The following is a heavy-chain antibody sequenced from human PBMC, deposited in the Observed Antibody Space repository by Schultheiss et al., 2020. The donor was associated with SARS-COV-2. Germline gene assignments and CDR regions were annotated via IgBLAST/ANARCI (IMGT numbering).Heavy chain of an antibody. CDR2: IYSGGST. J-gene: IGHJ4*02. V-gene: IGHV3-NL1*01. CDR3: VKDRGLDFWSGRFDY. CDR1: GFTFSTFG. D-gene: IGHD3-3*01. Sequence: GGSLRLSCAASGFTFSTFGMHWVRQAPGKGLEWVSVIYSGGSTYYADSVKGRFTISRDNSKNTLYLQMSSLRAEDTAVYYCVKDRGLDFWSGRFDYWGQGTLVTVSS.